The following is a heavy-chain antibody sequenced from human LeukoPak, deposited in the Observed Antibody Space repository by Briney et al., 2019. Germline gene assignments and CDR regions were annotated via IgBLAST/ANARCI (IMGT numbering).Heavy chain of an antibody. CDR2: ISGGAGTT. CDR1: GFTFSSYA. Sequence: GGSLRLSCAASGFTFSSYAMSWVRQAPGKGLEWVSVISGGAGTTYYADSVKGRFTVSRDNSKNTLYLQMNSLRAEDTAVYYCAKDGGLWVSAHWGDSWGRGTLVTVSS. D-gene: IGHD7-27*01. V-gene: IGHV3-23*01. J-gene: IGHJ4*02. CDR3: AKDGGLWVSAHWGDS.